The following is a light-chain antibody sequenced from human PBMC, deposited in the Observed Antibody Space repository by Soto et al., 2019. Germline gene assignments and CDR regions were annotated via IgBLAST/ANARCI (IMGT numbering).Light chain of an antibody. Sequence: EIVLTQSPVTLSLSPGERATLSCRASQSVSSSLAWYQQKPGQAPRLLMFDASNRATGIPARFGGSVSGTDSTLTISSLEPEDFAVYYCQLRYNWPPTWTFGQGTKVELK. CDR2: DAS. CDR1: QSVSSS. V-gene: IGKV3-11*01. CDR3: QLRYNWPPTWT. J-gene: IGKJ1*01.